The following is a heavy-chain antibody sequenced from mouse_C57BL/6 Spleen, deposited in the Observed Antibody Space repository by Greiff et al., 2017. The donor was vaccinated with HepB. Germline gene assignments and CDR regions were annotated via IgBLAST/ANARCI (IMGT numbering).Heavy chain of an antibody. CDR3: ARTARIKY. CDR2: ISYSGST. Sequence: EVKLMESGPGLVKPSQSLSLTCTVTGYSITSGYGWNWIRQVPGNKREWMGYISYSGSTNYNPSLKSRISITRDTSKNQFFLQLNSVTTEDTATYYCARTARIKYWGQGTTLIVSS. V-gene: IGHV3-2*02. CDR1: GYSITSGYG. J-gene: IGHJ2*01. D-gene: IGHD1-2*01.